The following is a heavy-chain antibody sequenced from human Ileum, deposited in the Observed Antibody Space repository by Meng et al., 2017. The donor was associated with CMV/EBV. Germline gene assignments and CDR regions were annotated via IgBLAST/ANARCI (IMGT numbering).Heavy chain of an antibody. CDR2: ISTSSSTI. CDR1: GFTFSSYS. CDR3: ARSPGFGELLPFDY. V-gene: IGHV3-48*04. Sequence: GESLKISCTTSGFTFSSYSMNWVRQAPGKGLEWVSYISTSSSTIYHADSVKGRFTISRDNVKNSLYLQMNSLRAEDTAMYYCARSPGFGELLPFDYWGQGTLVTVPQ. J-gene: IGHJ4*02. D-gene: IGHD3-10*01.